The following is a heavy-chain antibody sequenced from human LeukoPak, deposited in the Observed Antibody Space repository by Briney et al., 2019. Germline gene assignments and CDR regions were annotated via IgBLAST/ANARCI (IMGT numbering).Heavy chain of an antibody. CDR3: ARRSGSYSNYYYYMDV. V-gene: IGHV1-18*01. CDR2: ISAYNGNT. D-gene: IGHD1-26*01. J-gene: IGHJ6*03. CDR1: GYTFTSYG. Sequence: ASVKVSCKAPGYTFTSYGISWVRQAPGQGLEWMGWISAYNGNTNYAQKLQGRVTMTTDTSTSTAYMELRSLRSDDTAVYYCARRSGSYSNYYYYMDVWGKGTTVTVSS.